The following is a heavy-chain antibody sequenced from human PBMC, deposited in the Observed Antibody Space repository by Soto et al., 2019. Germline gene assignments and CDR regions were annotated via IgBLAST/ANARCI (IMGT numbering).Heavy chain of an antibody. CDR3: ARHYSAMGV. V-gene: IGHV3-53*02. CDR2: IYSDNNT. J-gene: IGHJ6*02. Sequence: EVQLVETGGDLIQPGGSLRLSCAASGFTVSSDSMTWVRQAPGKGLEWISIIYSDNNTDYADSVKGRFSISRDTSKXXLXXXXXXXXXXXTAEYYCARHYSAMGVWGQGTTVTVSS. CDR1: GFTVSSDS.